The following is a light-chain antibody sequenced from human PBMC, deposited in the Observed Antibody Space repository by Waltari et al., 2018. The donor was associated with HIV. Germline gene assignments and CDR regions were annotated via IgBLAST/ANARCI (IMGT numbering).Light chain of an antibody. CDR3: QQRCNSPPAT. J-gene: IGKJ5*01. Sequence: TQSSATLSLSPGERATLSCRASQSVSSYLAAYKQQPGQAPSPLIYDASNRSTGIPARCSGSGSGTDFTLTISNLEPEDLAVYYCQQRCNSPPATFGQGTRVEI. V-gene: IGKV3-11*01. CDR1: QSVSSY. CDR2: DAS.